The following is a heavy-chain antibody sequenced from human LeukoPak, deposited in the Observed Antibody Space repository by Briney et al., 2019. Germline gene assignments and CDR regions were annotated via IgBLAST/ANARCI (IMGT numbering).Heavy chain of an antibody. V-gene: IGHV3-23*01. CDR3: AKEIVFLFGDP. J-gene: IGHJ5*02. Sequence: EGSLRLSCAASGFTFSSYAMSWVRQAPGKGLEWVATIVSDGYKAYYADSVKGRFAISRDNSQNTVHLQMNSLRAEDTATYYCAKEIVFLFGDPWGQGALVTVSS. CDR1: GFTFSSYA. D-gene: IGHD2/OR15-2a*01. CDR2: IVSDGYKA.